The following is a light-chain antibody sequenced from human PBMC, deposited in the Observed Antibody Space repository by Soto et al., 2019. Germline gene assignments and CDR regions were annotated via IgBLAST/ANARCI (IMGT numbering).Light chain of an antibody. Sequence: QSALTQPASVSGSPGQSITISCTGTSSDVGGYNYVSWYQQPPGKAPKLMIYDVSNRPSGVSNRFSGSTSGNTASLTISGLQADDEADYYCSSYTSSSTVVFGGGTKLTVL. CDR2: DVS. V-gene: IGLV2-14*01. CDR1: SSDVGGYNY. J-gene: IGLJ2*01. CDR3: SSYTSSSTVV.